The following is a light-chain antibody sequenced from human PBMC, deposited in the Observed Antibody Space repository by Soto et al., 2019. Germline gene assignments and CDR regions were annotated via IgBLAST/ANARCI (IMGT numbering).Light chain of an antibody. Sequence: EIVMTQSPATLSVSPGERATLSCRASQSVSSNLAWYQQKPGQAPRLLIYGASTRATGIPVRFSGSGSGTEFTLTISSLQSEDFAVYYCQQYNNWPRNTFGQGTKLEIK. J-gene: IGKJ2*01. CDR1: QSVSSN. V-gene: IGKV3-15*01. CDR3: QQYNNWPRNT. CDR2: GAS.